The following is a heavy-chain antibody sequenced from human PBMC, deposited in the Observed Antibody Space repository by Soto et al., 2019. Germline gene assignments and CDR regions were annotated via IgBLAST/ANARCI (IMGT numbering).Heavy chain of an antibody. V-gene: IGHV4-59*08. J-gene: IGHJ4*02. CDR3: ARSSTSANYFDY. D-gene: IGHD2-2*01. CDR1: GGSITNYY. CDR2: IFSSGST. Sequence: SETLSLTCTVSGGSITNYYWSWIRQPPGKGLEWIGNIFSSGSTNYTPSLKSRVTISVDTSKNQFSLKLSSVTAADTAVYYCARSSTSANYFDYWGQGTLVTVSS.